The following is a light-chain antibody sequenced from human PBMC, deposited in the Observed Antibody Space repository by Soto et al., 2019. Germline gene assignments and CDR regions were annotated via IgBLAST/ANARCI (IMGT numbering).Light chain of an antibody. CDR2: DAS. V-gene: IGKV3-11*01. CDR1: QSVSSY. J-gene: IGKJ1*01. Sequence: EVVLTQSPATLSLSPGERATLSCRASQSVSSYLAWYQQKPGQAPRLLIYDASKRATGIPARFSGSGSGTDFTLIISSLEPEDFAVYHCQQRGNWPWTFGQGTKVEIK. CDR3: QQRGNWPWT.